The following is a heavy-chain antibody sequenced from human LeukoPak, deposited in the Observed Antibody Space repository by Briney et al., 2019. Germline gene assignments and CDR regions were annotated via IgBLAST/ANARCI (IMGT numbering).Heavy chain of an antibody. CDR3: ARGDSFYDSSGLGY. J-gene: IGHJ4*02. D-gene: IGHD3-22*01. CDR1: GFSVNDYY. Sequence: GSLRLSCAASGFSVNDYYMSWIRQPPGKGLEWIGEINHSGSTNYNPSLKSRVTISVDTSKNQFSLKLSSVTAADTAVYYCARGDSFYDSSGLGYWGQGTLVTVSS. V-gene: IGHV4-34*01. CDR2: INHSGST.